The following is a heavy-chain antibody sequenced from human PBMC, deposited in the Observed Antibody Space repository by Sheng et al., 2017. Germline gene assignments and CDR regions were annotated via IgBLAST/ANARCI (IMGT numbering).Heavy chain of an antibody. Sequence: EVQLVESGGGLVQPGGSLRLSCAASGFSFSRYWMTWVRQAPGKGLEWVANIKYDGSATYYVDSVKGRFTIFRDNARNSLYLQMNRLRVEDTAVYYCARACDPYEEAGYWG. V-gene: IGHV3-7*01. CDR1: GFSFSRYW. CDR3: ARACDPYEEAGY. J-gene: IGHJ4*01. CDR2: IKYDGSAT. D-gene: IGHD5-12*01.